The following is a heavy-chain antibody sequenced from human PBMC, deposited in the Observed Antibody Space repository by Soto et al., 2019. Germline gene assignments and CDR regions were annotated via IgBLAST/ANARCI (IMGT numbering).Heavy chain of an antibody. CDR3: ARGRLGDNFDY. CDR2: IYYSGST. J-gene: IGHJ4*02. Sequence: QVQLQESGPGLVKPSQTLSLTCSVSGGSISSGGYYWSWIRQHPGKGLEWIGYIYYSGSTYYNPSFRSRVTISVDTSKNQFSLKLSSVTAADTAMYYCARGRLGDNFDYWGQGTLVTVSS. D-gene: IGHD3-16*01. CDR1: GGSISSGGYY. V-gene: IGHV4-31*03.